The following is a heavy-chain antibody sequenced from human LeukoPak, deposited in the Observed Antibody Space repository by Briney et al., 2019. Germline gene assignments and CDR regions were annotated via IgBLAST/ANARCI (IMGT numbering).Heavy chain of an antibody. Sequence: GGSLRLSCGASGFTFSSYGMHWVRQAPGKGLEWVAFIRYDGSNKYYADSVKGRFTISRDNSKNTLYLQMNSLRAEDTAVYYCAKGSYGDYVAYYYYYYMDVWGKGTTVTTSS. CDR2: IRYDGSNK. CDR1: GFTFSSYG. V-gene: IGHV3-30*02. J-gene: IGHJ6*03. D-gene: IGHD4-17*01. CDR3: AKGSYGDYVAYYYYYYMDV.